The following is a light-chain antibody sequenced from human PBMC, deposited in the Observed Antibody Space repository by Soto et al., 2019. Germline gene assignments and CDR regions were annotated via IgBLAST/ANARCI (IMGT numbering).Light chain of an antibody. CDR2: GVS. V-gene: IGKV3-20*01. Sequence: EIVLTLATGALSLSPGERATLSCSASQSVRSSYLARYQKKLGQAPRLVIYGVSNRATGIPDRFRGSGSGRDFTLSISRLASEDFAVYYCQQYGPAPRTFGQGTKVEIK. CDR3: QQYGPAPRT. CDR1: QSVRSSY. J-gene: IGKJ1*01.